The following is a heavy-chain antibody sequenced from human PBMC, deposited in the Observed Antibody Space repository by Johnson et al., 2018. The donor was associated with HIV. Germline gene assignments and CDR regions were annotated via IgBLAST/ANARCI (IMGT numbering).Heavy chain of an antibody. CDR3: ARDRSKGGAFDI. V-gene: IGHV3-20*04. Sequence: VQLVESGGGLVKPGGSLRLSCAASGFTFDDYGMSWVRQGPGKGLEWVSGTTWNGGNTGYVDSVKGRFIISRDNAKNSLYLQMNSLRAGDTAVYYCARDRSKGGAFDIWGQGTMVTVSS. CDR2: TTWNGGNT. J-gene: IGHJ3*02. CDR1: GFTFDDYG. D-gene: IGHD2/OR15-2a*01.